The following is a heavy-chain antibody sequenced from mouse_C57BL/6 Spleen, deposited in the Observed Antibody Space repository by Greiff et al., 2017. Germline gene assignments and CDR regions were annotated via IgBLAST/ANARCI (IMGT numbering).Heavy chain of an antibody. J-gene: IGHJ4*01. D-gene: IGHD3-2*02. CDR2: INPGSGGT. Sequence: QVQLQQSGAELVRPGTSVKVSCKASGYAFTNYLIEWVKQRPGQGLEGIGVINPGSGGTNYNEKFKGKATLTADKSSSTAYMQLSSLTSEDSAVYFCARRGSSGTFYAMDYWGQGTSVTVSS. CDR1: GYAFTNYL. V-gene: IGHV1-54*01. CDR3: ARRGSSGTFYAMDY.